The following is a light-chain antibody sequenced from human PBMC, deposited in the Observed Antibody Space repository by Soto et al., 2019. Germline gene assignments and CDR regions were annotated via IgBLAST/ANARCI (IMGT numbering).Light chain of an antibody. CDR1: SSNIGAGYD. CDR3: QSYDNSRSGYVL. Sequence: QSVLTQPPSVSGAPGQRVTISCTGGSSNIGAGYDVHWYQQLPGTAPKLLIYGNSNRPSGVPDRCSGSKSGTSASLAITGLQAEDEAGYYCQSYDNSRSGYVLFGGGTQLTVL. J-gene: IGLJ7*01. CDR2: GNS. V-gene: IGLV1-40*01.